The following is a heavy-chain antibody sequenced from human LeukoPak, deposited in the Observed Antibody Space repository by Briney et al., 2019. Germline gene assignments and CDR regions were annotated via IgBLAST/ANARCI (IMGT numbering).Heavy chain of an antibody. CDR1: GYSFTTYW. J-gene: IGHJ4*02. Sequence: GESLKISCKGSGYSFTTYWIGWVRQMPGKGLEWMGRIDPSDSYTNYSPSFQGHVTISADKSISTTYLQWSSLKASDTAMYYCASNTGSYFLYWGQGTLVTVSS. D-gene: IGHD1-26*01. CDR3: ASNTGSYFLY. CDR2: IDPSDSYT. V-gene: IGHV5-10-1*01.